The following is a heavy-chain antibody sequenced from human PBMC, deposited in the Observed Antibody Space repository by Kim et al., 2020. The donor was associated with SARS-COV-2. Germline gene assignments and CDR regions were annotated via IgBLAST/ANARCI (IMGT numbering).Heavy chain of an antibody. V-gene: IGHV3-30*04. J-gene: IGHJ4*02. CDR1: GFTFSSYA. CDR2: ISYDGSNK. Sequence: GGSLRLSCAASGFTFSSYAMHWVRQAPGKGLEWVAVISYDGSNKYYVDSVKGRFTISRDNSKNTLYLQMNSLRAEDTAVYYCARDEEGRPDYWGQGTLVTVSS. CDR3: ARDEEGRPDY.